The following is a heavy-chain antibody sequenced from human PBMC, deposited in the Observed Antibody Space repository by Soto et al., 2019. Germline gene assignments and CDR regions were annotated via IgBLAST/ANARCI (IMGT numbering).Heavy chain of an antibody. J-gene: IGHJ4*02. CDR2: VYWDKDK. CDR1: GFSLTTNGVG. CDR3: VCALRGPGCSLSRCYYYDY. V-gene: IGHV2-5*04. Sequence: QITLKESGPTLVKPTQGLTLTCTFSGFSLTTNGVGVGWIRQPPGEAPEWLAIVYWDKDKRYSPSLRNRLTITGDTAGNQVGTTKTNMDPVDSGTYYCVCALRGPGCSLSRCYYYDYWGQGTLVTVSS. D-gene: IGHD2-15*01.